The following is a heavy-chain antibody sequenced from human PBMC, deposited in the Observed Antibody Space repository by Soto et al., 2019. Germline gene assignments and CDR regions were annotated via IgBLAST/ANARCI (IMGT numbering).Heavy chain of an antibody. Sequence: SVKVSCKASGGTFSSYAISWVRQAPGQGLEWMGGIIPIFGTANYAQKFQGRVTITADESTSTAYMELSSLRSEDTAVYYCAREGQGATVATKIHAFDIWGQGTMVTVSS. CDR2: IIPIFGTA. J-gene: IGHJ3*02. D-gene: IGHD4-17*01. V-gene: IGHV1-69*13. CDR1: GGTFSSYA. CDR3: AREGQGATVATKIHAFDI.